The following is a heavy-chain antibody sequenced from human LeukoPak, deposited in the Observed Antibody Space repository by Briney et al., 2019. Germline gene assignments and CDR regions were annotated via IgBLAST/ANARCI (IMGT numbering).Heavy chain of an antibody. CDR1: GFTFSDYG. D-gene: IGHD4-11*01. J-gene: IGHJ3*02. CDR3: AKDKEGTVTTGALDI. V-gene: IGHV3-30*02. Sequence: GGSLRLSCAASGFTFSDYGMHWVRQAPGKGLEWVAFIRFDGRSEDYADSVRGRFTVSRDDSKNTLYLQMSSLRGEDTAVYWCAKDKEGTVTTGALDIWGQGTMVTVSS. CDR2: IRFDGRSE.